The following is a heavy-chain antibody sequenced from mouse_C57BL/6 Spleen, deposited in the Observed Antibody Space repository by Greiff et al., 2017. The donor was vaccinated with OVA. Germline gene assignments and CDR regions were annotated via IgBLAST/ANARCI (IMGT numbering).Heavy chain of an antibody. D-gene: IGHD2-4*01. V-gene: IGHV1-61*01. CDR3: ARSMITTRYFDY. CDR1: GYTFTSYW. J-gene: IGHJ2*01. Sequence: VQLQQPGAELVRPGSSVKLSCKASGYTFTSYWMDWVKQRPGQGLEWIGNIYPSDSETHYNQKFKDKATLTVDKSSSTAYMQLSSLTSEDSAVYYCARSMITTRYFDYWGQGTTLTVSS. CDR2: IYPSDSET.